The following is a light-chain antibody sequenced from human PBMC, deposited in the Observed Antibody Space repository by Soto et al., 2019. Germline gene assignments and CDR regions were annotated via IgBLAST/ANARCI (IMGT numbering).Light chain of an antibody. CDR3: QQYGSSTT. CDR2: GAS. V-gene: IGKV3-20*01. Sequence: EIVLTQSPGTVSLSPGERATLSCRASQSVSSSYLAWYQQKPGQAPSLLIYGASSRATGIPDRFSGSGSGTDFTLTISRLEPEDFAVYYCQQYGSSTTFGQGTKVEIK. J-gene: IGKJ1*01. CDR1: QSVSSSY.